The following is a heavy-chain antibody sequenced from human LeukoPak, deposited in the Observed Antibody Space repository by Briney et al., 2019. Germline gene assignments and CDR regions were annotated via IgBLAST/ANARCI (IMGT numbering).Heavy chain of an antibody. CDR2: INSDGSST. V-gene: IGHV3-74*01. CDR1: GFTFSSYW. D-gene: IGHD6-13*01. Sequence: GGSLRLSCAASGFTFSSYWMHWVRQAPGKGLVWVSRINSDGSSTSYADSVKGRFPISRDNAKNTLYLQMNSLRAEDTAVYYCASPIAAAGRGDLDYWGQGTLVTVSS. J-gene: IGHJ4*02. CDR3: ASPIAAAGRGDLDY.